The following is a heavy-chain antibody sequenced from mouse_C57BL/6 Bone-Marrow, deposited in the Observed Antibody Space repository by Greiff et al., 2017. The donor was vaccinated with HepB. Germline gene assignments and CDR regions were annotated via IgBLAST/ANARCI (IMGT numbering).Heavy chain of an antibody. V-gene: IGHV1-20*01. Sequence: VQLQQSGPELVKPGDSVKISCKASGYSFTGYFMNWVMQSHGKSLEWIGRINPYNGDTFYNQKFKGTATLTVDKSSSTSHMEIRSLTSEDSAVYYCASHDGYYERDAMDYWGQGTSVTVSS. CDR1: GYSFTGYF. D-gene: IGHD2-3*01. J-gene: IGHJ4*01. CDR3: ASHDGYYERDAMDY. CDR2: INPYNGDT.